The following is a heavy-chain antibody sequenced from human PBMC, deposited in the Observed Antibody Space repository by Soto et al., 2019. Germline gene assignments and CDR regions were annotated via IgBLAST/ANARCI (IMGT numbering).Heavy chain of an antibody. D-gene: IGHD2-2*01. CDR2: IWYDGSNK. V-gene: IGHV3-33*01. Sequence: PGGSLRLCCAASGFTFSSYGMHWVRQAPGKGLEWVAVIWYDGSNKYYADSVKGRFTISRDNSKNTLYLQMNSLRAEDTAVYYCARGYCSSTSCYYYFDYWGQGTLVTVS. CDR3: ARGYCSSTSCYYYFDY. J-gene: IGHJ4*02. CDR1: GFTFSSYG.